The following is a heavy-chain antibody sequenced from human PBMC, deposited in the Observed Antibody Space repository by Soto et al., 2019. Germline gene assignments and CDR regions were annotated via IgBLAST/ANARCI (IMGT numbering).Heavy chain of an antibody. CDR3: ARGGSGYVWFNEF. V-gene: IGHV1-69*13. D-gene: IGHD3-22*01. Sequence: SVKVSCKDTGGLFSSYAVSWVRQAPGQGLEWMGGIIPVFDTVYYAQKFQGRVTITADESTNTAYMDLSSLRSEDTAMYYCARGGSGYVWFNEFWGQGTLVTVSS. J-gene: IGHJ4*02. CDR1: GGLFSSYA. CDR2: IIPVFDTV.